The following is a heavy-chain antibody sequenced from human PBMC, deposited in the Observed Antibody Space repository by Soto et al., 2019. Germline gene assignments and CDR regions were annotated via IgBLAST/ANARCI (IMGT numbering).Heavy chain of an antibody. CDR2: ISGYNGNT. J-gene: IGHJ4*02. CDR3: ARDGEGFDY. Sequence: QVQLVQSGAEVKKPGASVKVSCKTSGYIFSNYDINWVRQAPGQGLEWMGWISGYNGNTKYAQKLQDRVTMTTDTSTTTDYMELKSLTSDDTAVYYCARDGEGFDYWGQGTLVTVSS. D-gene: IGHD3-10*01. V-gene: IGHV1-18*01. CDR1: GYIFSNYD.